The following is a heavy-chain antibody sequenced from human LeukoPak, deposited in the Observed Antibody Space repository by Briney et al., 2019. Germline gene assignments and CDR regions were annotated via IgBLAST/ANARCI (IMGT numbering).Heavy chain of an antibody. J-gene: IGHJ6*03. CDR3: STVDRSHFYMDV. CDR2: VMPLFNTP. V-gene: IGHV1-69*05. CDR1: GDTFNNYV. Sequence: SVKVSCKASGDTFNNYVITWVRQAPGQGLEWMGGVMPLFNTPNYAQKFQGRVSITTDESTHTSYLELGSLRSEDTAVYCCSTVDRSHFYMDVWGTGTTVTVSS.